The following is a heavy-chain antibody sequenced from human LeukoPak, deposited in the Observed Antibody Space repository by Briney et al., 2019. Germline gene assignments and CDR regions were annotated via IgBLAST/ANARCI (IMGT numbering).Heavy chain of an antibody. D-gene: IGHD6-6*01. J-gene: IGHJ4*02. CDR2: INPSGGST. Sequence: ASVKVSCKASGYTFTNYYMHWVRQAPGQGLEWMGIINPSGGSTSSAQKFQGRVTMTRDTSTSTFYMELSSLRYEDTAVYYCARDHRDSSSSRGYYFDYWGQGTLVTVSS. CDR3: ARDHRDSSSSRGYYFDY. V-gene: IGHV1-46*01. CDR1: GYTFTNYY.